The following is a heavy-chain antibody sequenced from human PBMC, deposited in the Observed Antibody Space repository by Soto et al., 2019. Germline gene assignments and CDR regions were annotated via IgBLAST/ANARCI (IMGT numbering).Heavy chain of an antibody. J-gene: IGHJ3*02. D-gene: IGHD5-18*01. CDR3: ASLAVDTDSGRDAFDI. CDR2: ISSSSSYI. Sequence: GGSLRLSCAASGFTFSSYSMNWVRQAPGKGLEWVSSISSSSSYIYYADSVKGRFTISRDNAKNSLYLQMNSLRAEDTAVYYWASLAVDTDSGRDAFDIWGQGTMVTVSS. V-gene: IGHV3-21*01. CDR1: GFTFSSYS.